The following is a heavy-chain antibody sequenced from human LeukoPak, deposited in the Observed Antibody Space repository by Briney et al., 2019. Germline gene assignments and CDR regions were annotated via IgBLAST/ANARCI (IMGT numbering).Heavy chain of an antibody. D-gene: IGHD2-15*01. V-gene: IGHV1-2*02. Sequence: ASVKVSCEASGYTFTGYYMHWVRQAPGQGLEWMGWINPNSGGTNYAQKFQGRVTMTRDTSISTAYMELSRLRSDDTAVYYCARSPAIRYCSGGSCCLFDYWGQGTLVTLSS. J-gene: IGHJ4*02. CDR3: ARSPAIRYCSGGSCCLFDY. CDR2: INPNSGGT. CDR1: GYTFTGYY.